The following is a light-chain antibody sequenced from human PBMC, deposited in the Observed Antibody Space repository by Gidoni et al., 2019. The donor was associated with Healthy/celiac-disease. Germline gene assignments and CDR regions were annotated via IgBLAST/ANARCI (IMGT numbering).Light chain of an antibody. CDR2: KAS. Sequence: DIQMTQSPSTLSASVGDRVTITCRASQSISSWLAWYQQKPGKAPKLLIYKASSLESGVPSRFSGSGSGIEFTLTISSLQPDDFATYYCQQYNSYPYTFGQRTKLEIK. J-gene: IGKJ2*01. CDR3: QQYNSYPYT. V-gene: IGKV1-5*03. CDR1: QSISSW.